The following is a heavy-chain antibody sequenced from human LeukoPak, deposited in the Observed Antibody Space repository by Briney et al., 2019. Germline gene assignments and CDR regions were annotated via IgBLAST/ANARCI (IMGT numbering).Heavy chain of an antibody. J-gene: IGHJ5*02. CDR3: ARADFWFLDRSRNWFDP. CDR2: TYYRSKWYN. D-gene: IGHD3-3*01. V-gene: IGHV6-1*01. CDR1: GDSDSSNSAA. Sequence: SQTLSLTCAISGDSDSSNSAAWNWIRQSPSRGLEWLGRTYYRSKWYNDYAVSVKSRTSINPDTSKNQFSLHLNSVTPDDTAVYYCARADFWFLDRSRNWFDPWGQGTLVTVSS.